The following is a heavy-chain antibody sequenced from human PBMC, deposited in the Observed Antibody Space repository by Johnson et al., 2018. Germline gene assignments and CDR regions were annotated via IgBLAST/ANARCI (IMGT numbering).Heavy chain of an antibody. J-gene: IGHJ5*02. CDR1: GFTFSSYS. CDR3: AIGTRSSSLNLFDP. Sequence: VQLVESGGGLVKPGGSLRLSCAASGFTFSSYSMNWVRQAPGKGLEWVASISSSSSYYYYAVSGQGRFTISRDNAKNSLYLQMNRLRAEDTDVYYCAIGTRSSSLNLFDPWGQGTLVTVSS. D-gene: IGHD6-13*01. CDR2: ISSSSSYY. V-gene: IGHV3-21*01.